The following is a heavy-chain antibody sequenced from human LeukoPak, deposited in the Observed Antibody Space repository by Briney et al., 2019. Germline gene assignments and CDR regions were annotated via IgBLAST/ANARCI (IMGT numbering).Heavy chain of an antibody. J-gene: IGHJ4*02. CDR1: GDSISSGTYS. CDR2: ISHSGGT. D-gene: IGHD3-16*01. V-gene: IGHV4-30-2*03. Sequence: SETLSLTCAVSGDSISSGTYSWTWIRQPPGKGLEWIGFISHSGGTYYNPSLKSRVTVSVDTSKNQFSLKLSSVTAADTAVYYCVRGSTLRHYQYWGQGTLVTVSS. CDR3: VRGSTLRHYQY.